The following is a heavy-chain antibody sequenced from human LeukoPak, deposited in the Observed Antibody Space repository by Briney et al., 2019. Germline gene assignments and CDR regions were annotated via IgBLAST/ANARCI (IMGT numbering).Heavy chain of an antibody. CDR1: GYTFTSYG. D-gene: IGHD6-19*01. J-gene: IGHJ4*02. CDR3: ARDLRPGYSSGWPGGYYFDY. V-gene: IGHV1-18*01. Sequence: ASVKVSCKASGYTFTSYGISWVRQAPGQGLEWMGWISAYNGNTNYAQKLQGRVTMTTDTSTSTAYMELRSLRSDDTAVYYCARDLRPGYSSGWPGGYYFDYWGQGTLVTVSS. CDR2: ISAYNGNT.